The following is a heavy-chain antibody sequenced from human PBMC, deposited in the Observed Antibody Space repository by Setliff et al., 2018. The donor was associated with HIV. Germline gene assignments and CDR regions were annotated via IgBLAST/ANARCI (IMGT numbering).Heavy chain of an antibody. D-gene: IGHD1-1*01. CDR3: TRQGRGDPGLATTRFDY. CDR2: IYYTGFT. CDR1: GDSFSTSSYF. J-gene: IGHJ4*02. V-gene: IGHV4-39*01. Sequence: SETLSLTCSVSGDSFSTSSYFWGWVRQSPGKGLEWIGNIYYTGFTYSSPSLKSRVIMSIDTSKSQFSLNLTSVTDSDTAVYYCTRQGRGDPGLATTRFDYWGQGKLVTVSS.